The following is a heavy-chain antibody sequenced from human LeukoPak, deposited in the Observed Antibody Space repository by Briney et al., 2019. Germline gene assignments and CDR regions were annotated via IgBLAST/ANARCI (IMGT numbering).Heavy chain of an antibody. J-gene: IGHJ4*02. D-gene: IGHD4-23*01. Sequence: PGGSLRLSCAASGFTFSSYSMNWVRQAPGKGLEWVSYISSSSSTIYYADSVKGRFTISRDNAKSSLYLQMNSLRAEDTAVYYCAREPMRGNKYYFDYWGQGTLVTVSS. CDR2: ISSSSSTI. V-gene: IGHV3-48*04. CDR1: GFTFSSYS. CDR3: AREPMRGNKYYFDY.